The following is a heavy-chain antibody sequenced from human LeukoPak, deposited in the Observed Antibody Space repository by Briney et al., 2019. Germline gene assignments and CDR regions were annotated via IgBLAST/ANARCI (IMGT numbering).Heavy chain of an antibody. Sequence: PSETLSLTCTVSSGSISSGGYYWSWIRQHPGKGLEWIGYIYYSGSTYYNPSLKSRVTISVDTSKNQFSLKLSSVTAADTAVYYCARVSPINVLRYFDPNFDYWGQGTLVTVSS. D-gene: IGHD3-9*01. V-gene: IGHV4-31*03. CDR3: ARVSPINVLRYFDPNFDY. CDR2: IYYSGST. CDR1: SGSISSGGYY. J-gene: IGHJ4*02.